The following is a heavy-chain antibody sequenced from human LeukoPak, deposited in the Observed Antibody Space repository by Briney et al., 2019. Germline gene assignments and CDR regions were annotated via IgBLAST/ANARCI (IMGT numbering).Heavy chain of an antibody. Sequence: GGSLRLSCAASGFTFSSYSMNWVRQAPGKGLEWVSQIRSSTTIYYADSVKGRFIISRDNDKNLVFLQMNSLRAEDTAVYYCARDSYSSSRNDYWGQGTLVTVSS. CDR2: IRSSTTI. J-gene: IGHJ4*02. CDR3: ARDSYSSSRNDY. CDR1: GFTFSSYS. D-gene: IGHD6-13*01. V-gene: IGHV3-48*01.